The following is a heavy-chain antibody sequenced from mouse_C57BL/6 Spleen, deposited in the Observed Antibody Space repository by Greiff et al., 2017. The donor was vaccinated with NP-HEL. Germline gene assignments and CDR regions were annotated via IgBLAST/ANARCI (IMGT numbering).Heavy chain of an antibody. J-gene: IGHJ2*01. V-gene: IGHV1-64*01. CDR1: GYTFTSYW. CDR3: ARGNWDDYFDY. CDR2: IHPNSGST. D-gene: IGHD4-1*01. Sequence: QVQPQQPGAELVKPGASVKLSCKASGYTFTSYWMHWVKQRPGQGLEWIGMIHPNSGSTNYNEKFKSKATLTVDKSSSTAYMQLSSLTSEDSAVYYCARGNWDDYFDYWGQGTTLTVSS.